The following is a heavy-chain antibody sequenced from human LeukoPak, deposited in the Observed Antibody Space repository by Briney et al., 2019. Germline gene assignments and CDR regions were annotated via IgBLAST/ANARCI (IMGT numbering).Heavy chain of an antibody. CDR1: GGTFSSYA. D-gene: IGHD6-13*01. J-gene: IGHJ6*02. Sequence: SVKVSCKASGGTFSSYAISWVRQAPGQGLEWMGGIIPIFGTANYAQKFQGRVTMTRNTSISTAYMELSSLRSEDTAVYYCARGYSSSWPDDYGMDVWGQGTTVTVSS. V-gene: IGHV1-69*05. CDR3: ARGYSSSWPDDYGMDV. CDR2: IIPIFGTA.